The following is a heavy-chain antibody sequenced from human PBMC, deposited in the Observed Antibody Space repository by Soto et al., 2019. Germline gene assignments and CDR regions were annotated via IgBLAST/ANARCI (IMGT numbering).Heavy chain of an antibody. Sequence: ALVKVSCKASGGTFSSYTISWVRQAPGQGLEWMGRIIPILGIANYAQKFQGRVTITADKSTSTAYMELSSLRSEDTAVYYCARGLIAAAGKMTLDWFDPWGQGTLVTVSS. CDR3: ARGLIAAAGKMTLDWFDP. D-gene: IGHD6-13*01. CDR2: IIPILGIA. V-gene: IGHV1-69*02. J-gene: IGHJ5*02. CDR1: GGTFSSYT.